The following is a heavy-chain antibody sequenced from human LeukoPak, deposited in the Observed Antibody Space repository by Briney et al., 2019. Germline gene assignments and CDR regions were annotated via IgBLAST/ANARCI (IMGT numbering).Heavy chain of an antibody. CDR2: VYYSGST. V-gene: IGHV4-59*01. D-gene: IGHD3/OR15-3a*01. CDR1: GDSISSYY. CDR3: ATDRTGDNWFDP. J-gene: IGHJ5*02. Sequence: SETLSLTCTVSGDSISSYYWSWIRQPPGKGLEWIGYVYYSGSTNYNPSLKSRVTMSVDTSKNQFSLRLSSVTAADTAVYYCATDRTGDNWFDPSGQGTLVTVSS.